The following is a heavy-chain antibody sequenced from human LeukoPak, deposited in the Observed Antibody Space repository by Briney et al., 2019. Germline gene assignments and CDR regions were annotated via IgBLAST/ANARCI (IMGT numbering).Heavy chain of an antibody. D-gene: IGHD7-27*01. V-gene: IGHV3-23*01. CDR3: AKLKSADWGPSDY. CDR2: ISNSGGST. CDR1: GFAFSTYS. Sequence: GVLRLSCAASGFAFSTYSMSWVRQAPGKGLEWVSVISNSGGSTYYADPVKGRFTISRDNSKNTLYLQVNSLRAEDTAVYYCAKLKSADWGPSDYWGQGTLVTVSS. J-gene: IGHJ4*02.